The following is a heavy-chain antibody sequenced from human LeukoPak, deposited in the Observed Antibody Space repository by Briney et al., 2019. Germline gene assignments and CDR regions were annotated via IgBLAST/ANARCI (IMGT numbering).Heavy chain of an antibody. D-gene: IGHD2-15*01. Sequence: PGGSLRLSCAASGFTFSSYGISWVRQAPGKGLEWVSAISGSGGSTYYADSVKGRFTISRDNSKNTLYLQMNSLRAEDTAVYYCARRGGGYIVVVVAATDYYYMDVWGKGTTVTISS. J-gene: IGHJ6*03. CDR1: GFTFSSYG. V-gene: IGHV3-23*01. CDR3: ARRGGGYIVVVVAATDYYYMDV. CDR2: ISGSGGST.